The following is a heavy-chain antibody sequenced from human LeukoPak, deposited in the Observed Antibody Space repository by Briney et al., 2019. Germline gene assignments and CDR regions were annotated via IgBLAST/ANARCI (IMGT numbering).Heavy chain of an antibody. V-gene: IGHV1-2*02. Sequence: EASVKVSCKASGYTFTGYYMHWVRQAPGQGLEWMGWINPNSGGTNYAQKFQGRVTMTRDTSISPAYMELSRLRSDDTAVYYCARDLYCSSTSCYRGQGAYYYMDVWGKGTTVTVSS. CDR3: ARDLYCSSTSCYRGQGAYYYMDV. D-gene: IGHD2-2*01. J-gene: IGHJ6*03. CDR1: GYTFTGYY. CDR2: INPNSGGT.